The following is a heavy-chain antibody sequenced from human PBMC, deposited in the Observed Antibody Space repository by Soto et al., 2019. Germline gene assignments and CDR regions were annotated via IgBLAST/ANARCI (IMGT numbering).Heavy chain of an antibody. J-gene: IGHJ6*02. CDR2: IIPIPGTA. D-gene: IGHD2-2*01. V-gene: IGHV1-69*01. CDR1: GGTFGSYA. CDR3: ARSQGSSTSLEIYYYYYYGMDV. Sequence: QVQLVQSGAEVKKPGSSVKVSCTASGGTFGSYAISWVRQAPGQGLEWMGGIIPIPGTANYAQKFQGRVTIAADESTSTAYMEPSSLRSEDTAVYYCARSQGSSTSLEIYYYYYYGMDVWGQGTKVTVSS.